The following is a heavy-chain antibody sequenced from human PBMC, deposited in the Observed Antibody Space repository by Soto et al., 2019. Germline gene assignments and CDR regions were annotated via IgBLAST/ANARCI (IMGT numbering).Heavy chain of an antibody. CDR1: GFSLSSTRMA. D-gene: IGHD6-19*01. V-gene: IGHV2-5*02. Sequence: QITLKESGPTLVKPTQTLTLTCTFSGFSLSSTRMAVGWIRQPPGKALEWLALIYWDDDKRYSPFLKSWLNITKDTSNNQVVLTRANMDPVDTARYYCAHIVVAGLGYYFDYWGQGTLFTGSS. J-gene: IGHJ4*02. CDR2: IYWDDDK. CDR3: AHIVVAGLGYYFDY.